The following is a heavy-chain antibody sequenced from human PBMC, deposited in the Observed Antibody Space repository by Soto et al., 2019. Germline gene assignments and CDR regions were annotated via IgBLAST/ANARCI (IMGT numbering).Heavy chain of an antibody. CDR3: ARGATSLSLDFGS. CDR2: IYYSGRT. J-gene: IGHJ4*02. Sequence: SETLSLTCTVSAGSISSYYWSWIRQPPGKGLEWIGYIYYSGRTNYNPSLKTRVTISVETSKNQFSLKLSSVTAADTAVYYCARGATSLSLDFGSSGQGTRGTVSS. CDR1: AGSISSYY. D-gene: IGHD2-2*01. V-gene: IGHV4-59*01.